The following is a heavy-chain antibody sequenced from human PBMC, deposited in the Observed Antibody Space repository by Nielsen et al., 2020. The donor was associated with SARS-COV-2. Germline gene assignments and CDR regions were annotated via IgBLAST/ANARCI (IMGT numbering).Heavy chain of an antibody. J-gene: IGHJ6*02. V-gene: IGHV3-53*01. D-gene: IGHD3-3*01. CDR3: ARDLLSGAYYDFWSGYSEYYGMDV. Sequence: GESLKISCAASGFTVSSNYMSWVRQAPGKGLEWVSVIYSGGSTYYADSVKGRFTISRDNAKNSLYLQMNSLRAEDTAVYYCARDLLSGAYYDFWSGYSEYYGMDVWGQGTTVTVSS. CDR1: GFTVSSNY. CDR2: IYSGGST.